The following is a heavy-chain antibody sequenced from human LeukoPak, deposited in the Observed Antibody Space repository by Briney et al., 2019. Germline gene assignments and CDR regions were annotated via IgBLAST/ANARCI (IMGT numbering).Heavy chain of an antibody. CDR1: GYTFTSYG. CDR3: ARWGSYDSSGYYDY. CDR2: ISAYNGDT. J-gene: IGHJ4*02. V-gene: IGHV1-18*01. D-gene: IGHD3-22*01. Sequence: ASVKVSCKASGYTFTSYGISWVRQAPGQGLEWMGWISAYNGDTNYAQKLQGRVTMTTDTSTSTAYMELRGLRSDDTAVYYCARWGSYDSSGYYDYWGQGTLVTVSS.